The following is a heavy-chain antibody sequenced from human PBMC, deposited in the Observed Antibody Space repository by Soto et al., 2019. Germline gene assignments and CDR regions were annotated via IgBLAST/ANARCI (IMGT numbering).Heavy chain of an antibody. CDR3: ASRDPGTSVDY. Sequence: QVQLQESGPGLVKPSGTLSLTCAVSGASFTSNDWWTWVRQPPGRGLEWIGEIYRTGSTNYNPSLKSRFTISLDKSENQFSLKVTSLTAADTAVYYCASRDPGTSVDYWGQGTLVTVSS. CDR1: GASFTSNDW. CDR2: IYRTGST. D-gene: IGHD1-7*01. V-gene: IGHV4-4*02. J-gene: IGHJ4*02.